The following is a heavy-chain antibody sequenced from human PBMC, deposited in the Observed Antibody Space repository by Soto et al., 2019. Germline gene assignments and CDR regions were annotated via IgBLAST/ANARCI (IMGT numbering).Heavy chain of an antibody. V-gene: IGHV3-72*01. CDR3: ARGGGAESRQGYYGYMDV. CDR2: TRNKANSYTT. D-gene: IGHD3-10*01. Sequence: EVQLVESGGGLVQPGGSLRLSCAASGFTFSDHYMDWVRQAPGKGLEWVGRTRNKANSYTTEYAASVKGRVTISRGDSKEALSLKMNSLKTEDTAVYYCARGGGAESRQGYYGYMDVWGKGTTVTVSS. CDR1: GFTFSDHY. J-gene: IGHJ6*03.